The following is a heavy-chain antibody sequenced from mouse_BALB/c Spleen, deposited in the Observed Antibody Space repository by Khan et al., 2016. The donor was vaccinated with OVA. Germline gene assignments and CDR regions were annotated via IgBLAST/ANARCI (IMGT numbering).Heavy chain of an antibody. CDR3: AKRGDGDPGGFAY. CDR1: GFSFTSYG. V-gene: IGHV2-3*01. J-gene: IGHJ3*01. Sequence: QVQLKESGPGLVAPSQSLSITCTVSGFSFTSYGVSWVRQPPGKGLEWLGVIWGDGFTNYHSALISRLTISKDNSTSQVFLALNSLQTDDTATSYCAKRGDGDPGGFAYWGQGTLVTVSA. D-gene: IGHD2-13*01. CDR2: IWGDGFT.